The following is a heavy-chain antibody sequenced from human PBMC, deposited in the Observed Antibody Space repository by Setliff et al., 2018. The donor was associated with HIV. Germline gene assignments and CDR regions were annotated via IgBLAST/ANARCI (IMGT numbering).Heavy chain of an antibody. V-gene: IGHV4-39*07. CDR1: GGSISSSSYY. J-gene: IGHJ4*02. Sequence: PSETLSLTCTVSGGSISSSSYYWGGVRQPPGKGLEWIGSMYYSGSTYYTPSLKSRITISLDTSKNQFSLRMRSVTAADTAVYYCARVFVYTAVLRVLEYYFDSWGRGTLVTVSS. CDR3: ARVFVYTAVLRVLEYYFDS. D-gene: IGHD5-18*01. CDR2: MYYSGST.